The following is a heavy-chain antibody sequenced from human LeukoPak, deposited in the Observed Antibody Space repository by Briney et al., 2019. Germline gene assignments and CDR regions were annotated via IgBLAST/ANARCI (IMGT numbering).Heavy chain of an antibody. CDR3: ARVSVGGSFDP. J-gene: IGHJ5*02. CDR2: ISYDGSNK. Sequence: GGSLRLSCAASGFTFSSYAMHWVRQAPGKGLEWVAVISYDGSNKYYADSVKGRFTISRDNSKNTLYLQMNSLRAEDTAVYYCARVSVGGSFDPWGQGTLVTVSS. D-gene: IGHD2-15*01. CDR1: GFTFSSYA. V-gene: IGHV3-30-3*01.